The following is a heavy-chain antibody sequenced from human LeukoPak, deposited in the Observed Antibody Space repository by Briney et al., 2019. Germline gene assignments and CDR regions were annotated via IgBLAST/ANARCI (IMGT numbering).Heavy chain of an antibody. D-gene: IGHD2/OR15-2a*01. CDR2: INHSGGT. CDR1: GGSFSGYY. V-gene: IGHV4-34*01. CDR3: ARDPSYLRGMDV. J-gene: IGHJ6*02. Sequence: SETLSLTCAVYGGSFSGYYWSWIRQPPGKGLEWIGEINHSGGTNYNPSLKSRVTISVDTSKNQFSLKLSSVTAADTAVYYCARDPSYLRGMDVWGQGTTVTVSS.